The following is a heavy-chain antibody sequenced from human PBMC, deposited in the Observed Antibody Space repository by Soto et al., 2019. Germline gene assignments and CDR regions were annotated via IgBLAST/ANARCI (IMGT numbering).Heavy chain of an antibody. CDR2: IYYSGST. CDR3: ARDRATYCSSTSCPFDY. V-gene: IGHV4-31*03. Sequence: SETLSLTCTVSGGSISSGGYYWSWIRQHPGKGLEWIGYIYYSGSTYYNPSLKSRVTISVDTSKNQFSLKLSSVTAADTAVYYCARDRATYCSSTSCPFDYWGQGTLVTVSS. D-gene: IGHD2-2*01. CDR1: GGSISSGGYY. J-gene: IGHJ4*02.